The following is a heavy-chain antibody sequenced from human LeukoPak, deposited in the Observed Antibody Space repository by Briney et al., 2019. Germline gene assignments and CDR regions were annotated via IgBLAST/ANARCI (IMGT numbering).Heavy chain of an antibody. Sequence: GGSLRLSCAASGFTFSSYWMSWLRQAPGKGLEWVANIKQDGREKYYVDSVKGLFTISRDNAKNSLYLQMNSLRAEDTAVYYCARAPYCSADNRYTGHNWFDPWGLGTLVTVSS. CDR1: GFTFSSYW. D-gene: IGHD2-15*01. CDR2: IKQDGREK. V-gene: IGHV3-7*01. CDR3: ARAPYCSADNRYTGHNWFDP. J-gene: IGHJ5*02.